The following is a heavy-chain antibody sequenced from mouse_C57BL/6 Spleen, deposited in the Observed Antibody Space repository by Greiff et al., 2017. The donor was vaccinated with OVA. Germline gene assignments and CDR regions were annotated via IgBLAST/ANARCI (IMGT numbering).Heavy chain of an antibody. CDR3: ARAGGYSNPWFAY. Sequence: QVQLQQPGAELVKPGASVKLSCKASGYTFTSYWMQWVKQRPGQGLEWIGEIDPSDSYTNYNQKFKGKATLTVDTSSSTAYMQLSSLTSEDSAVYYCARAGGYSNPWFAYWGQGTLVTVSA. CDR2: IDPSDSYT. CDR1: GYTFTSYW. V-gene: IGHV1-50*01. J-gene: IGHJ3*01. D-gene: IGHD2-5*01.